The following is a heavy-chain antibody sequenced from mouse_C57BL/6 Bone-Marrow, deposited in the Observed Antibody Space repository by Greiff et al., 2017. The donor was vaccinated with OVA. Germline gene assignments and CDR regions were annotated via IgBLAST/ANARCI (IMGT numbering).Heavy chain of an antibody. V-gene: IGHV6-3*01. J-gene: IGHJ3*01. CDR1: GFTFSNYW. CDR2: IRLKSDNYAT. CDR3: TAFLIYYYGSSLAY. Sequence: EVHLVESGGGLVQPGGSMKLSCVASGFTFSNYWMNWVRQSPEKGLEWVAQIRLKSDNYATHYAESVKGRFTISRDDSKSSVYLQMNNVRAEDTGIYYCTAFLIYYYGSSLAYWGQGTLVTVSA. D-gene: IGHD1-1*01.